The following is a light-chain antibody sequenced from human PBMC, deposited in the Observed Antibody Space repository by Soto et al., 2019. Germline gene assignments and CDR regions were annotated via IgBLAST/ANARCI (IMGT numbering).Light chain of an antibody. CDR1: SSKIGTGSD. V-gene: IGLV1-40*01. Sequence: QSVLTQSPSVSGAPGQRVTISCTGSSSKIGTGSDVRWYQHLPGAAPRLLLYGNNNRPSGVPDRFSGSKSGTSASLAITGLQAEDEADYYCQSFDSSLSAYVFGPGTKVTVL. CDR3: QSFDSSLSAYV. J-gene: IGLJ1*01. CDR2: GNN.